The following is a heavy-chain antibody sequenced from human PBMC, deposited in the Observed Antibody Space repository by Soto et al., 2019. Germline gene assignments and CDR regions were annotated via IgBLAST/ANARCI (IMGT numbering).Heavy chain of an antibody. CDR2: IIPIFGTA. J-gene: IGHJ6*02. CDR3: ARDLSGSYSEEYYYYGMDV. D-gene: IGHD1-26*01. Sequence: QVQLVQSGAEVKKPGSSVKVSCKASGGTFSSYAISWVRQAPGQGLEWMGGIIPIFGTANYAQKFQGRVTITADESTRTAYMELSSLRSEDTAVYYCARDLSGSYSEEYYYYGMDVWGQGTTVTVSS. V-gene: IGHV1-69*01. CDR1: GGTFSSYA.